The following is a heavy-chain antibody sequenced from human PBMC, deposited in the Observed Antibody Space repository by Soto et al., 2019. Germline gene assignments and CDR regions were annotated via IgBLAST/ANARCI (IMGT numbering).Heavy chain of an antibody. CDR2: MNPNSGNT. Sequence: ASVKVSCKASGYTFTSYDINWVRQATGQGLEWMGWMNPNSGNTGYAQKFQGRVTMTGNTSISTAYMELSSLRSEDTAVYYCARYSRAIVVVPAAISWFDPWGQGTLVTVSS. CDR1: GYTFTSYD. D-gene: IGHD2-2*02. V-gene: IGHV1-8*01. CDR3: ARYSRAIVVVPAAISWFDP. J-gene: IGHJ5*02.